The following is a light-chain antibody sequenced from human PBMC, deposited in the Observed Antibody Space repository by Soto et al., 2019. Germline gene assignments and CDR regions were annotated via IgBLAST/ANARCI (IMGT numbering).Light chain of an antibody. CDR1: SSDVGGYNY. V-gene: IGLV2-14*01. CDR3: SSYISSSIDYV. Sequence: QSVLTQPASVSGSPGQSITISCTGTSSDVGGYNYVSWYQQHPGKAPKLMIYEVSNRPSGVSNRFSGSKSGNTASLTISGLQAADEADYYCSSYISSSIDYVFGTGTKVTVL. J-gene: IGLJ1*01. CDR2: EVS.